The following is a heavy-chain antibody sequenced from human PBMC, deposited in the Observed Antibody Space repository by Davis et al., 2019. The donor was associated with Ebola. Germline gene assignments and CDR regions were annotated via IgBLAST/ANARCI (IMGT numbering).Heavy chain of an antibody. CDR1: GGSVDSGSYY. CDR3: ARDRFLADGWLDYYYYYMDV. D-gene: IGHD3-3*01. J-gene: IGHJ6*03. CDR2: VYYNGNT. Sequence: SETLSLTCTVSGGSVDSGSYYWGWIRQTPGKGLEWIGSVYYNGNTYYNPSLRSRVTILMDTSKNQFSLTLDSVTAADTAVYYCARDRFLADGWLDYYYYYMDVWGKGTTVTVSS. V-gene: IGHV4-39*07.